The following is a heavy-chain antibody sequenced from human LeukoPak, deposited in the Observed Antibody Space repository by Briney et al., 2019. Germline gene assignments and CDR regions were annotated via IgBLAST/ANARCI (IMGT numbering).Heavy chain of an antibody. Sequence: SETLSLTCVVYGGSFSGYYWSWIRQPPGKGLEWIGEINHSGSTNYNPSLKSRVTISVDTSKNQFSLKLSSVTAADTAVYYCARVSPNTVTTLQYFDYWGQGTLVTVSS. CDR3: ARVSPNTVTTLQYFDY. V-gene: IGHV4-34*01. CDR2: INHSGST. CDR1: GGSFSGYY. D-gene: IGHD4-17*01. J-gene: IGHJ4*02.